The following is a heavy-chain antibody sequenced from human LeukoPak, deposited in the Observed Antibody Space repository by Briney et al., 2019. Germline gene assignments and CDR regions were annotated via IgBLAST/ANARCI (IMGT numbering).Heavy chain of an antibody. V-gene: IGHV3-20*04. D-gene: IGHD6-6*01. J-gene: IGHJ6*03. CDR1: GFTTGDCV. CDR3: ARDQGQLDYYYYIDV. Sequence: GRSMRLSWAAGGFTTGDCVRSGVRPPPGRRVGWGSVINWNGGTTGAADSVKGGFTITRDNAKNSRYLQMNNLRAEDTALYYWARDQGQLDYYYYIDVWGKGTTVTVSS. CDR2: INWNGGTT.